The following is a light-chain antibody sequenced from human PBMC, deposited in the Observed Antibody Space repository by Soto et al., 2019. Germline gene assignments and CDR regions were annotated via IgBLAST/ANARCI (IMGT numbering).Light chain of an antibody. V-gene: IGKV3-11*01. Sequence: EIVLTQSPATLSLSPGERATLSCRASQSVSSYLAWYQQKPGQAPRLLIYDASNRATGIPARFSGSGSGTDFTLTISSLEPEDFAAYYCQQRSNWPGTFGQGTKVDIK. CDR2: DAS. CDR1: QSVSSY. J-gene: IGKJ1*01. CDR3: QQRSNWPGT.